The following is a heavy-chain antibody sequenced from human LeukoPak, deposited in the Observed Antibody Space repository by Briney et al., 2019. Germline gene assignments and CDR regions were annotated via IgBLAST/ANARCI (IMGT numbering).Heavy chain of an antibody. J-gene: IGHJ4*02. V-gene: IGHV3-66*01. CDR3: ARDSHKGF. Sequence: PGGSLRLSCAVSGFSFSSNYMSWVRQAPGKGLEWVSVIYSGGGIYYADSVKGRFTSSRDSSKNMMYLQLNSLRVEDTAVYFCARDSHKGFWGQGALVTVSS. CDR2: IYSGGGI. CDR1: GFSFSSNY.